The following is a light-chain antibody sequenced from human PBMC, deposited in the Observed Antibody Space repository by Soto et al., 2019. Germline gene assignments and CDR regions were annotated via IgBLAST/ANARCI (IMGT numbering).Light chain of an antibody. CDR2: AAS. J-gene: IGKJ1*01. CDR1: QGLSSY. V-gene: IGKV1-9*01. CDR3: HARQSWPRT. Sequence: RFTQAPSSLAASFVERVDLTWGASQGLSSYLAWYQQKPVKAAKVLIHAASALQSGVPSRFSASGSGTAFTLTICHVQPEYFALDYWHARQSWPRTFGQGTKVDI.